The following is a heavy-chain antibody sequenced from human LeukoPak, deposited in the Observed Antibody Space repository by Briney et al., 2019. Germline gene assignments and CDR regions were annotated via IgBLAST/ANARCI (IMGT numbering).Heavy chain of an antibody. J-gene: IGHJ4*02. CDR3: AREVVVTAFDY. Sequence: GGSLRLSCVASGFTFSNYAMSWVRQAPGKGLEWVSAISGSGGSTNYADSVKGRFTISRDKSKNTLYLQMNSLRAEDTAVYYCAREVVVTAFDYWGQGTLVTVSS. CDR1: GFTFSNYA. CDR2: ISGSGGST. V-gene: IGHV3-23*01. D-gene: IGHD2-21*02.